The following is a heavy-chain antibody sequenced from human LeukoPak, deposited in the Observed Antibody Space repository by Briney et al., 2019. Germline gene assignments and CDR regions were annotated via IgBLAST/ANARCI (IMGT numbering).Heavy chain of an antibody. D-gene: IGHD6-13*01. J-gene: IGHJ1*01. CDR2: ISSSSSYI. CDR3: ARDWPTIAAAGTIPEYFQH. V-gene: IGHV3-21*01. Sequence: GGSLILSCAASGFTFSSYSMNWVRQAPGKGLEWVSSISSSSSYIYYADSVKGRFTISRDNAKNSLYLQMNSLRAEDTAVYYCARDWPTIAAAGTIPEYFQHWGQGTLVTVSS. CDR1: GFTFSSYS.